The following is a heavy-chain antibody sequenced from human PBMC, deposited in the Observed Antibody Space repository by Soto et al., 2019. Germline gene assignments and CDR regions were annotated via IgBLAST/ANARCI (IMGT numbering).Heavy chain of an antibody. J-gene: IGHJ4*02. CDR3: AKGLQLELRVDFDY. D-gene: IGHD1-7*01. CDR2: ISWNSGSI. Sequence: PGGSLRLSCAASGFTFDDYAMHWVRQAPGKGLEWVSGISWNSGSIGYADSVKGRFTISRDNAKNSLYLQMNSLRAEDTALYYCAKGLQLELRVDFDYWGQGTLVTVSS. V-gene: IGHV3-9*01. CDR1: GFTFDDYA.